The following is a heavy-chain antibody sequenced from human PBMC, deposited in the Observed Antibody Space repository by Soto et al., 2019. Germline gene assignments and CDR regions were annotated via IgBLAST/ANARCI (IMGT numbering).Heavy chain of an antibody. CDR2: ISDDGSTA. CDR1: GFTFSAYW. CDR3: ARGRRVSSTGRGGS. Sequence: GGSLRLSCAVSGFTFSAYWMHWVRQVPGKGLTWVSRISDDGSTATYADSVKGRFIISRDNAKNTLYLEMNTLRADDSGLYYCARGRRVSSTGRGGSWGRGSLGAASS. J-gene: IGHJ4*02. V-gene: IGHV3-74*01. D-gene: IGHD1-1*01.